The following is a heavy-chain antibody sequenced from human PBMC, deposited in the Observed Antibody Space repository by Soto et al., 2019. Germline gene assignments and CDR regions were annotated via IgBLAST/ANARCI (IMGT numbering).Heavy chain of an antibody. Sequence: SLRLSCAASGFTFSSYAMSWFRQAPGKGLEWVSAISGSGGSTYYADSVKGRFTISRDNSKNTLYLQMNSLRAEDTAVYYCAKDRGAVASWDYWGQGTLVTVSS. D-gene: IGHD6-19*01. V-gene: IGHV3-23*01. CDR2: ISGSGGST. CDR3: AKDRGAVASWDY. J-gene: IGHJ4*02. CDR1: GFTFSSYA.